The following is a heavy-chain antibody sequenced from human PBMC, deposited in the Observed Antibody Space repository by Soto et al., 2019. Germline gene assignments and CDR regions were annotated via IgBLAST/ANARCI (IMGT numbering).Heavy chain of an antibody. D-gene: IGHD6-6*01. CDR1: GYSFTSYD. Sequence: QVQLVQSGAEVKKPGASVKVSCKASGYSFTSYDINWVRQATGQGLEWMGWMNPNSGNTGYAQNFQGRVTMTRNTYISTAYMELSSLRSEDTAVYYCARVSMGSSSEDFQHWGQGTLVTVSS. J-gene: IGHJ1*01. CDR3: ARVSMGSSSEDFQH. CDR2: MNPNSGNT. V-gene: IGHV1-8*01.